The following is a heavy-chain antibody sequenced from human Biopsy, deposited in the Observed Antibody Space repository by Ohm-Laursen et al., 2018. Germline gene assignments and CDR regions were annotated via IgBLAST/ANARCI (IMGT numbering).Heavy chain of an antibody. CDR3: TRAGGGKIYGL. CDR2: IHYSGNT. J-gene: IGHJ4*02. Sequence: TLSFTCTVSSVSINTGGYYWTWIRQHPGRGLEWIGYIHYSGNTLYNPSLKSRLTISVDTSRNQFSLKLTSVTAADTALYYCTRAGGGKIYGLWGQGTLVTVSS. CDR1: SVSINTGGYY. V-gene: IGHV4-31*03. D-gene: IGHD3-16*01.